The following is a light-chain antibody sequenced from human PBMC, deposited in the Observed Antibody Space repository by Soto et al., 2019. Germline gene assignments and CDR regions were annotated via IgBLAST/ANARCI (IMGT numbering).Light chain of an antibody. J-gene: IGLJ3*02. Sequence: QSVLTQPASMSGSPGQSITISCTGTSRNVGAYNYVSWYQHHPGKAPKLMIYEVGNRPSGVSNRFSGSKSGNTASLTISGLRAEDEADYYCSSYTITSTGVFGGGTKLTVL. CDR3: SSYTITSTGV. V-gene: IGLV2-14*01. CDR1: SRNVGAYNY. CDR2: EVG.